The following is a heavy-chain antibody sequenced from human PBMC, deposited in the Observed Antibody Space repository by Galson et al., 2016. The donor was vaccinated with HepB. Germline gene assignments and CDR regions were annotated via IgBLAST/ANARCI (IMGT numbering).Heavy chain of an antibody. CDR1: GFTFGSYA. CDR3: AKGAAGGTYSALDY. CDR2: ISSSGGTT. V-gene: IGHV3-23*01. J-gene: IGHJ4*02. Sequence: SLRLSCAASGFTFGSYAMTWIRQAPGKGLEWVSSISSSGGTTYYIDPVKGRFTISRDGSQSTLYVHMDRLGVEETAGYYCAKGAAGGTYSALDYWGRGVLVTVSP. D-gene: IGHD1-26*01.